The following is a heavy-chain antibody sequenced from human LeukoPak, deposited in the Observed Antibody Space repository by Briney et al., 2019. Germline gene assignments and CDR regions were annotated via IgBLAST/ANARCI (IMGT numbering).Heavy chain of an antibody. V-gene: IGHV3-30*18. CDR3: AKDINYYDSSGTTISDY. CDR1: GFTFSSYG. D-gene: IGHD3-22*01. CDR2: ISYDGSNK. Sequence: GGSLRLSCAASGFTFSSYGMHWVRQAPGKGLEWVAVISYDGSNKYYADSVKGRFTISRDNSKNTLYLQMNSLRAEDTAVYYCAKDINYYDSSGTTISDYWGQGTLVTVSS. J-gene: IGHJ4*02.